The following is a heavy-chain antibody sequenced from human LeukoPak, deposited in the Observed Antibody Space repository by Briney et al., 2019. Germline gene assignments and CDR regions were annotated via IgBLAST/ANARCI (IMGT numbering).Heavy chain of an antibody. D-gene: IGHD6-13*01. V-gene: IGHV1-46*01. CDR2: INPTVGDT. J-gene: IGHJ3*02. CDR3: ARYGFSSSWQGGWHAFDI. Sequence: ASVKVSCKASGYTLTSYYMHWVRQATGQGLEWMGIINPTVGDTIYAQKFQGRVTMTRDMSTSTVYMELSSLRSDDTAVYYCARYGFSSSWQGGWHAFDIWGQGTMVTVSS. CDR1: GYTLTSYY.